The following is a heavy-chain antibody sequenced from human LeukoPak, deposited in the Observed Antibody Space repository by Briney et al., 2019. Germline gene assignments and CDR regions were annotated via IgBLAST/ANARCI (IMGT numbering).Heavy chain of an antibody. Sequence: GASVKVSCKVSGYTLTELSMHWVRQAPGKGLEWMGGFDPEDGETIYAQKFQGRVTMTEDTSTDTAYMELSGLRSEDTAVYYCATDPHCSSTSCSDYWGQGTLVTVSS. D-gene: IGHD2-2*01. V-gene: IGHV1-24*01. CDR3: ATDPHCSSTSCSDY. CDR1: GYTLTELS. CDR2: FDPEDGET. J-gene: IGHJ4*02.